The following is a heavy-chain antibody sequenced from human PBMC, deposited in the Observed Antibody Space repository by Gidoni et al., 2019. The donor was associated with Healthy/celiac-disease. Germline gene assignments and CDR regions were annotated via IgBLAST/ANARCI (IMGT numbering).Heavy chain of an antibody. Sequence: EVQLVESGGGLVQPGGSLRLSCAAAGFTLSSYWMSWVRQAPGKGLGWVANIKQDGREKYYVDSVKGRFTISRDNAKNSLYLQMKSLRAEDTAVYYCARPPSGIAGAVELWGQGTMVTVSS. J-gene: IGHJ3*01. V-gene: IGHV3-7*03. CDR3: ARPPSGIAGAVEL. CDR1: GFTLSSYW. D-gene: IGHD6-13*01. CDR2: IKQDGREK.